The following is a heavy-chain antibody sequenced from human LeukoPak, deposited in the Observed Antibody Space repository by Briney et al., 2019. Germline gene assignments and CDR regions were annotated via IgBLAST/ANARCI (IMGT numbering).Heavy chain of an antibody. D-gene: IGHD2-21*02. CDR2: IYSGGST. J-gene: IGHJ4*02. CDR3: ARGVTAASSSPFDY. V-gene: IGHV3-66*01. Sequence: GGSLRLSCAASGFTVSSNYMSWVRQAPGKGLEWVSVIYSGGSTYYADSVKGRFTISRDNSKNTLYLQMNSLRAEDTAVYYCARGVTAASSSPFDYWGQGTLVTVSS. CDR1: GFTVSSNY.